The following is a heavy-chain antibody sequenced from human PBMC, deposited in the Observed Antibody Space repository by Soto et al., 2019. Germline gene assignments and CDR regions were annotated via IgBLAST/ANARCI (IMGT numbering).Heavy chain of an antibody. V-gene: IGHV1-18*01. CDR3: ARDEPTVKEYYYYYMDV. CDR2: ISAYNGNT. Sequence: ASVKVSCKASGYTFTSYGISWVRQAPGQGLEWMGWISAYNGNTNYAQKLQGRVTMTTDTSTSTAYMELRSLRSDDTAVYYCARDEPTVKEYYYYYMDVWGKGTTVTVSS. CDR1: GYTFTSYG. J-gene: IGHJ6*03. D-gene: IGHD4-4*01.